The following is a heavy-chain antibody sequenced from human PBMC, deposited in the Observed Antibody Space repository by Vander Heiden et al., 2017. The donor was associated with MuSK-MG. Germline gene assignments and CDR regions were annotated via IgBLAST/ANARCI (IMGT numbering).Heavy chain of an antibody. Sequence: QLQLPESGPGLVKPSETLSLTCSVSGASISSRSYYWGWIRQPPGKGLEWIASLYYSGSTYYNPSLKSRVTISVDTSKNQFSLKLSSVTAADTAVYYCAKLTGYQFDYWGQGTLVIVSS. J-gene: IGHJ4*02. CDR2: LYYSGST. CDR3: AKLTGYQFDY. CDR1: GASISSRSYY. V-gene: IGHV4-39*01. D-gene: IGHD2-2*01.